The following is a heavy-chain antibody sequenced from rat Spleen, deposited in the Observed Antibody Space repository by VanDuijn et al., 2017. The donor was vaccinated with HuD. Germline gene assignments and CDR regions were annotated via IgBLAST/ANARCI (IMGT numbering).Heavy chain of an antibody. CDR1: GFTFSDYY. J-gene: IGHJ4*01. CDR2: ISSGGGGT. CDR3: ARHSSAPIYVMDA. V-gene: IGHV5-25*01. Sequence: EVQLVESGGGLVQPGRSLKLSCAASGFTFSDYYMAWVRQAPKKGLEWVASISSGGGGTYSPDSVKDRFTISRDNAKSTQYLQMDSLRSEDTATYYCARHSSAPIYVMDAWGQGASVTVSS. D-gene: IGHD3-8*01.